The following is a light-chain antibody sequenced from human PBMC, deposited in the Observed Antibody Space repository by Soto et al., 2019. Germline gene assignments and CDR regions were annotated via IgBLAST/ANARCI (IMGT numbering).Light chain of an antibody. CDR3: QQRSNWPPT. J-gene: IGKJ5*01. CDR1: QSVTGNY. Sequence: EVVLTQSPGTLSLSPGERATLSCGASQSVTGNYLAWYQQKPGQAPRLLISDASTRATGIPARFSGSGSGTDFTLTISSVEPEDFAVYICQQRSNWPPTFGQGTRLEIK. V-gene: IGKV3D-20*02. CDR2: DAS.